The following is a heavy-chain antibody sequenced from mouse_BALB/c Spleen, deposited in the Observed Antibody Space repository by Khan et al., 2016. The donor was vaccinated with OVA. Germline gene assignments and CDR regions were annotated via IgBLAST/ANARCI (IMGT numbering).Heavy chain of an antibody. CDR2: INPNTGYT. V-gene: IGHV1-7*01. CDR1: GYTFTSHW. Sequence: QVQLQQSGAELAKPGASVKMSCKASGYTFTSHWIHWIKQRPGQGLEWIGFINPNTGYTESNQKFKDKATLTTDTSSSTAYMQLSSLTSEDSACYFCARRTGRSYAMDYWGQGTSVTVSS. J-gene: IGHJ4*01. D-gene: IGHD1-1*01. CDR3: ARRTGRSYAMDY.